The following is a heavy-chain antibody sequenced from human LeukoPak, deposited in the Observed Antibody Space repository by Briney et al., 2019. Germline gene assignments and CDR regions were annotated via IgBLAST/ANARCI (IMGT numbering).Heavy chain of an antibody. CDR3: ASDWGLSQLEYCSNTNCYMGAFDI. CDR1: GYTFTGYY. V-gene: IGHV1-2*02. CDR2: INPNSGGT. D-gene: IGHD2-2*02. Sequence: ASVKVSCKASGYTFTGYYMHWVRQAPGQGLEWMGWINPNSGGTNYAQKFQGRVTMTRDTSISTAYMELSRLRSDDTAVYYCASDWGLSQLEYCSNTNCYMGAFDIWGQGTMITVSS. J-gene: IGHJ3*02.